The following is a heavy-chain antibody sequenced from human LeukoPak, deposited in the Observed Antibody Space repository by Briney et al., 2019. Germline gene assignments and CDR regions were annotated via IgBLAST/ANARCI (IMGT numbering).Heavy chain of an antibody. CDR3: ARGDYDFWSGLSGPVY. J-gene: IGHJ4*02. D-gene: IGHD3-3*01. Sequence: GGSLRLSCAASGFTFGGYGMHWVRQAPGKGLEWVSVIYSGGSTYYADSVKGRFTISRDNSKNTLYLQMNSLRAEDTAVYYCARGDYDFWSGLSGPVYWGQGTLVTVSS. V-gene: IGHV3-53*01. CDR1: GFTFGGYG. CDR2: IYSGGST.